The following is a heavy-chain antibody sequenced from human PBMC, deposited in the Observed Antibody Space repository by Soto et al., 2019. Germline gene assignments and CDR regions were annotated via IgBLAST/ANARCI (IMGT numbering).Heavy chain of an antibody. CDR2: INHSGSS. Sequence: SETLSLTCAVYGGSFSGYDWTWIRQPPGTGLEWIGEINHSGSSNYNPSLKSRVTISVDTSKNQFSLKLTSVTAADTAVYYCARHTPSSGYWYFDLWGRGTLVTVSS. V-gene: IGHV4-34*01. CDR1: GGSFSGYD. J-gene: IGHJ2*01. CDR3: ARHTPSSGYWYFDL. D-gene: IGHD6-19*01.